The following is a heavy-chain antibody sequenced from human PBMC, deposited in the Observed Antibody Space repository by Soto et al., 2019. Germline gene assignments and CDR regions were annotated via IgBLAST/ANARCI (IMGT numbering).Heavy chain of an antibody. V-gene: IGHV3-23*01. CDR3: AKGEDIAVLPPGDC. D-gene: IGHD2-2*01. CDR1: GFTFSSYA. CDR2: ISGSGDTT. Sequence: EVQLLESGGGSEQPGGSLRLSCVASGFTFSSYAMSWVRQAPGKGLEWVSAISGSGDTTYYADSVKGRFTISRDNSKNTLYLQVNTLRADDTAVYYCAKGEDIAVLPPGDCWGQGTLVTVSS. J-gene: IGHJ4*02.